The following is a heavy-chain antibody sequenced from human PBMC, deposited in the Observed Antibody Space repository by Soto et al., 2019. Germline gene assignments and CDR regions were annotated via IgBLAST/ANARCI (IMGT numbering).Heavy chain of an antibody. V-gene: IGHV3-15*01. CDR3: TTDLYADYDILTGWCMDV. CDR1: GFTFSNAW. D-gene: IGHD3-9*01. Sequence: EVQLVESGGGLVKPGGSLRLSCAASGFTFSNAWMSWVRQAPGKGLEWVGRIKSKTDGGTTDYAAPVKGRFTISRDDSKNTLYLQMNSLKTEDAAVYYFTTDLYADYDILTGWCMDVWGQGTTVTVSS. CDR2: IKSKTDGGTT. J-gene: IGHJ6*02.